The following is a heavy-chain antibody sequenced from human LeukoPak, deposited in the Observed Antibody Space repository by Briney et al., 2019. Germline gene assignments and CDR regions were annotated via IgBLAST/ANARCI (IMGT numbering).Heavy chain of an antibody. J-gene: IGHJ4*02. Sequence: GGSLRLSCAASGFTVGSNYMSWVRQAPGKGLEWVSVIYSGGSTYYADSVKGRFTISRDNSKNTLYLQMNSLRAEDTAVYYRARGGYSYGFDYWGQGTLVTVSS. V-gene: IGHV3-53*01. CDR1: GFTVGSNY. D-gene: IGHD5-18*01. CDR2: IYSGGST. CDR3: ARGGYSYGFDY.